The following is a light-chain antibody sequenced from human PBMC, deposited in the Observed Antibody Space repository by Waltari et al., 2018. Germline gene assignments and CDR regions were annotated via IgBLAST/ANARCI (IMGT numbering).Light chain of an antibody. CDR1: QAISGY. J-gene: IGKJ5*01. V-gene: IGKV1-9*01. CDR2: AAS. Sequence: DIQMTQSPSTLSASVGDRVTIPCRASQAISGYLAWYQQKPGKAPKLLIYAASTLQSGVPSRFSGSGSGTDFTLTISSLQPEDFATYYCQQLKSYPITFGQGTRLEIK. CDR3: QQLKSYPIT.